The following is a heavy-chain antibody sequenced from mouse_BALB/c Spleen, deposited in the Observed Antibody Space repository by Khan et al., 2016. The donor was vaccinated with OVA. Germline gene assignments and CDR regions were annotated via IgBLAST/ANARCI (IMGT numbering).Heavy chain of an antibody. CDR2: INPYNDGI. V-gene: IGHV1S136*01. CDR3: AREASEWDCSFAY. CDR1: GYTFTNYV. J-gene: IGHJ3*01. Sequence: VQLQQSGPDLVKPGASVKMSCKASGYTFTNYVMHWVKQKPGQGLEWIGYINPYNDGIRFNEKFKGKATLTSDKSSSTAYMVRSSLTSEDSAVYYCAREASEWDCSFAYWGQGTLVTVSA. D-gene: IGHD3-3*01.